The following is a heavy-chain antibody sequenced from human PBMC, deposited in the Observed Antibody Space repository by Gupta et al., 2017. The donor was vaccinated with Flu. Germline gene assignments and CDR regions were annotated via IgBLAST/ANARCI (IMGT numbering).Heavy chain of an antibody. CDR3: VRDSIGYCSSPSCFVYDF. CDR2: ISSPRSYP. D-gene: IGHD2-2*01. V-gene: IGHV3-11*05. CDR1: GFTFSDYF. J-gene: IGHJ4*02. Sequence: QVQLVESGGGLVKPGGSLRLSCAASGFTFSDYFMSWIRQAPGKGLEWIAYISSPRSYPRYADSVKGRFTISRDNAKNSLDLQMNSLRAEDTAVYYCVRDSIGYCSSPSCFVYDFWGQGSLVTVSS.